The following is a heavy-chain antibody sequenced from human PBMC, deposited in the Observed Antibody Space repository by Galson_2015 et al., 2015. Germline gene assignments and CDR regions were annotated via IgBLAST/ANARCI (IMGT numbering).Heavy chain of an antibody. CDR2: ISGSGGST. J-gene: IGHJ6*02. CDR3: AKEGATTVTTTYYYYGMDV. V-gene: IGHV3-23*01. Sequence: SLRLSCAASGFTFSSYAMSWVRQAPGKGLEWVSAISGSGGSTYYADSVKGRFTISRDNSKNTLYLQMNSLRAEDTAVYYCAKEGATTVTTTYYYYGMDVWGQGTTVTVSS. D-gene: IGHD4-11*01. CDR1: GFTFSSYA.